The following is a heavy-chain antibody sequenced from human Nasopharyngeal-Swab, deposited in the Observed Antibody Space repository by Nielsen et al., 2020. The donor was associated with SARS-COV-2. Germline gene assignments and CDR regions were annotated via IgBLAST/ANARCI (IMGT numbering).Heavy chain of an antibody. CDR1: GFTFSSYA. J-gene: IGHJ4*02. CDR3: AKSAGYSRGYFDY. V-gene: IGHV3-23*01. D-gene: IGHD6-13*01. Sequence: GESMKISWAASGFTFSSYAMSWVRQARGKGLEWVSVISGSGGSTYYADSVKGRFTISRDNSKKTLYLQMNSLRAEDTAVYYCAKSAGYSRGYFDYWGQGTLVTVSS. CDR2: ISGSGGST.